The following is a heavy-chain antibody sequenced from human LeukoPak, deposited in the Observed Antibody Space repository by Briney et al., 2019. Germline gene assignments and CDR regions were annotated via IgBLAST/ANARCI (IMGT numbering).Heavy chain of an antibody. CDR3: ARGDPLAVAAAGDY. CDR2: ISVYNGDT. CDR1: GYTFASSG. Sequence: ASEKVSCKASGYTFASSGFNWVRQAPGQGLEWMGWISVYNGDTKYSQKIQGRVTMTTDTSTNTAYMELRSLRSDDTAVYYCARGDPLAVAAAGDYWGQGTLVTVSS. J-gene: IGHJ4*02. D-gene: IGHD6-13*01. V-gene: IGHV1-18*01.